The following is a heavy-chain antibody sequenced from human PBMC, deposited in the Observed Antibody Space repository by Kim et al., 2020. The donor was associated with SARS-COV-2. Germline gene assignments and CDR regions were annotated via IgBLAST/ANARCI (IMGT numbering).Heavy chain of an antibody. CDR1: GFTSSDAW. J-gene: IGHJ6*02. CDR3: THCYYYGMDV. V-gene: IGHV3-15*01. Sequence: GGSLRLSCTASGFTSSDAWMSWVRQAPGKGLEWVGRITTKADGGTTDYAAPVKGRFTISRDDSENTLFPQMNSLKTEDTAVYYCTHCYYYGMDVLGQGTT. CDR2: ITTKADGGTT.